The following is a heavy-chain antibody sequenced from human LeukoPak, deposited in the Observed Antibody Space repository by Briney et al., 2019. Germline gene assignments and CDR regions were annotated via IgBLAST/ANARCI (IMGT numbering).Heavy chain of an antibody. D-gene: IGHD2-2*01. CDR1: GYTFTAYY. CDR3: ARDRVVVPAAFDY. J-gene: IGHJ4*02. Sequence: ASVKVSCKASGYTFTAYYMHWVRQASGQGLEWMGWINPNSGGTNYAQKFQGRVTMTRDTSISTAYMALSRLRSDDTAVYYCARDRVVVPAAFDYWGQGTLVTVSS. CDR2: INPNSGGT. V-gene: IGHV1-2*02.